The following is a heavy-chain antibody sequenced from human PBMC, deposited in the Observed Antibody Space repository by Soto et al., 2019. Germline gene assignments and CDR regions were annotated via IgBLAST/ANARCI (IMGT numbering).Heavy chain of an antibody. CDR2: ISYDGSNK. J-gene: IGHJ4*02. CDR3: AKDPSRQWLVRGNYFDY. D-gene: IGHD6-19*01. CDR1: GFTFSSYG. Sequence: QVQLVESGGGVVQPGRSLRLSCAASGFTFSSYGMHWVRQAPGKGLEWVAVISYDGSNKYYADSVKGRFTISRDNSKNTLYLQMNSLRAEDTAVYYCAKDPSRQWLVRGNYFDYWGQGTLVTVSS. V-gene: IGHV3-30*18.